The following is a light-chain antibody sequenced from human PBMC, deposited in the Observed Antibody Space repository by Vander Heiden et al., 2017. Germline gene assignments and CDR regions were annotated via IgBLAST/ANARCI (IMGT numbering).Light chain of an antibody. CDR1: QSISSY. Sequence: DIQMTQSPSSLSASVGDRVPIPFRASQSISSYLNWYQQKPGKAPNLLIYAAASLQSGGRSRFSGRGSGTDFTLTISSLQPEDFATYYCQQSDSTPLTFGGGTKVEIK. V-gene: IGKV1-39*01. CDR2: AAA. CDR3: QQSDSTPLT. J-gene: IGKJ4*01.